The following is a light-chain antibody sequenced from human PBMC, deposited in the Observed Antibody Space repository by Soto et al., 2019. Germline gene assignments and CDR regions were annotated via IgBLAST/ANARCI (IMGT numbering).Light chain of an antibody. CDR3: TSYAGGNNV. Sequence: QSALTQPPSASGSPGQSVTISCTGTSSDVGGYNYVSWYQQHPGNVPKLMVYEGNKRPSGVPDRFSGSKSGNTASLTVSGLQAEDEADYYCTSYAGGNNVFGTGTKLTVL. CDR2: EGN. J-gene: IGLJ1*01. CDR1: SSDVGGYNY. V-gene: IGLV2-8*01.